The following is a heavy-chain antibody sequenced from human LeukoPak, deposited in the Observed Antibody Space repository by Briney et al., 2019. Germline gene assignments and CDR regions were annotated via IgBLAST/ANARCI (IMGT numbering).Heavy chain of an antibody. CDR1: GGSFSGYY. CDR3: AKGKSSGGNYFDY. Sequence: ETLSLTCAVYGGSFSGYYWSWVRQAPGKGLEWVSGISGSGGSTYQADSVKGRFTISRDNSKNTLYLQMNSLRAEDTAVYYCAKGKSSGGNYFDYWGQGTLVTVSS. J-gene: IGHJ4*02. V-gene: IGHV3-23*01. D-gene: IGHD6-19*01. CDR2: ISGSGGST.